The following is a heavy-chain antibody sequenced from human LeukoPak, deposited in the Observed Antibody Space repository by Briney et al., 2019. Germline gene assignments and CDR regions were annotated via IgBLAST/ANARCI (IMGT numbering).Heavy chain of an antibody. D-gene: IGHD3-10*01. CDR1: GFTFSSYA. J-gene: IGHJ4*02. V-gene: IGHV3-23*01. Sequence: GGSLRLSCAASGFTFSSYAMSWVRQAPGKGLEWVSAISGSGGSTYYADSVKGRFTISRDNSKNTLYLQMSSLRAEDAAVYYCAKDLGYYYGSGSHLKYWGQGTLVTVSS. CDR2: ISGSGGST. CDR3: AKDLGYYYGSGSHLKY.